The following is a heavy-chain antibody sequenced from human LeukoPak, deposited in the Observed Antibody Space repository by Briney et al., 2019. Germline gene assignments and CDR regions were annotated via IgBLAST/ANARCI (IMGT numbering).Heavy chain of an antibody. J-gene: IGHJ4*02. V-gene: IGHV4-34*01. Sequence: SETLSLTCAVYGGSFSGYYWSWIRQPPGKGLEWIGEINHSGSTNYNPSLKSRATISVDTSKKQSSLKLSCVVAADRAVLYCARGGTPRIMIFGVSSVRLDYWGQGTLVTVSS. D-gene: IGHD3-3*01. CDR1: GGSFSGYY. CDR2: INHSGST. CDR3: ARGGTPRIMIFGVSSVRLDY.